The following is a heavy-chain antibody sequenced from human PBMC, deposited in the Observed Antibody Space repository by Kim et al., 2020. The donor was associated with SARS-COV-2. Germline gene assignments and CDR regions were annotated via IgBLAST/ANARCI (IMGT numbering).Heavy chain of an antibody. V-gene: IGHV4-31*03. CDR1: GGSISSGGYY. Sequence: SETLSLTCTVSGGSISSGGYYWSRHRQHQGLGWVWIRYINDSGSTYYNPSRRGRITISVDTYKNQFSLMLSSVTAAAAAVYYCARSDFGDYYCGYWGQGT. CDR2: INDSGST. J-gene: IGHJ4*02. D-gene: IGHD2-21*02. CDR3: ARSDFGDYYCGY.